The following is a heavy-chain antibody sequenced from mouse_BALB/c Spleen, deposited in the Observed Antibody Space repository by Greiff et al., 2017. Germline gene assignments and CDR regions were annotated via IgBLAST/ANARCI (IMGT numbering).Heavy chain of an antibody. Sequence: EVMLVESGGGLVKPGGSLKLSCAASGFTFSSYAMSWVRQTPEKRLEWVASISSGGSTYYPDSVKGRFTISRDNARNILYLQMSSLRSEDTAMYYCARDGQSTMITTYGYWGQGTTLTVSS. CDR2: ISSGGST. CDR1: GFTFSSYA. V-gene: IGHV5-6-5*01. J-gene: IGHJ2*01. CDR3: ARDGQSTMITTYGY. D-gene: IGHD2-4*01.